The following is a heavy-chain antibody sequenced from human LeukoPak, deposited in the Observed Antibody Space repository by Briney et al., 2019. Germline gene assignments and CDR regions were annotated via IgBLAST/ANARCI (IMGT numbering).Heavy chain of an antibody. CDR3: ASRIAARPFDY. CDR1: GASISSGGYY. V-gene: IGHV4-30-2*01. D-gene: IGHD6-6*01. Sequence: SETLSLTCSVSGASISSGGYYWSWIRQPPGKGLEWIGYIYHSGSTYYSPSLKSRVTISVDRSKNQFSLKLSSVTAADTAVYYCASRIAARPFDYWGQGTLVTVSS. J-gene: IGHJ4*02. CDR2: IYHSGST.